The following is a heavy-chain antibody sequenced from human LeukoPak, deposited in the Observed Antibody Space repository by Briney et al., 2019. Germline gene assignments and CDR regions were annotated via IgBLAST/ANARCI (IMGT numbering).Heavy chain of an antibody. CDR1: GFTFSSYA. J-gene: IGHJ4*02. Sequence: GGSLRLSCAASGFTFSSYAMSWVRQAPGRGLEWVSAISGSGGSTYYADSVKGRFTISRDNSKNTLYLQMNSLSAENTAVYYCAKVTSGWYRGGFDYWGEGTLGTVSS. CDR2: ISGSGGST. CDR3: AKVTSGWYRGGFDY. D-gene: IGHD6-19*01. V-gene: IGHV3-23*01.